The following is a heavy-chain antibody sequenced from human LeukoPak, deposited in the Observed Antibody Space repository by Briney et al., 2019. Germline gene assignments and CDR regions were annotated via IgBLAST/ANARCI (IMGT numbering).Heavy chain of an antibody. CDR2: MNPNSGNT. D-gene: IGHD3-9*01. J-gene: IGHJ6*03. V-gene: IGHV1-8*01. CDR1: GYTFTSYD. CDR3: AREELRYFDWSYYYYMDV. Sequence: ASVKVSCKASGYTFTSYDINWVRQATGQGLEWMGWMNPNSGNTGYGQKFQGRVTMTRNTSISTAYMELSSLRSEDTAVYYCAREELRYFDWSYYYYMDVWGKGTTVTVSS.